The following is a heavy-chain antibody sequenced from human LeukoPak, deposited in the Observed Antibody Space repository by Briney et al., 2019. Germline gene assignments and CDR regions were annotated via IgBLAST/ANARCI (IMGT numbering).Heavy chain of an antibody. V-gene: IGHV3-21*01. D-gene: IGHD2-2*01. CDR1: GFTFSSYS. CDR2: ISSSSSYI. J-gene: IGHJ4*02. CDR3: ARDSVVVVPAAIYYSNYAFDH. Sequence: GGSLRLSCAASGFTFSSYSMNWVRQAPGKGLEWVSSISSSSSYIYYADSVKGRFTISRDNAKNSLYLQMNSLRAEDTAVYYCARDSVVVVPAAIYYSNYAFDHWGQGTLVTVSS.